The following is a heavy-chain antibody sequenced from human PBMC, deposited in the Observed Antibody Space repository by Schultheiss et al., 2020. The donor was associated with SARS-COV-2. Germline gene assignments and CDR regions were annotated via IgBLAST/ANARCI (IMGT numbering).Heavy chain of an antibody. V-gene: IGHV3-33*08. Sequence: GESLKISCAASGFTFSSYGMHWVRQAPGKGLEWVAVIWYDGSNKYYADSVKGRFTISRDNSKNTLYLQMNSLRAEDTAVYYCARAGVNYDILTGYPTSKYYFDYWGQGTLVTVSS. CDR1: GFTFSSYG. J-gene: IGHJ4*02. D-gene: IGHD3-9*01. CDR3: ARAGVNYDILTGYPTSKYYFDY. CDR2: IWYDGSNK.